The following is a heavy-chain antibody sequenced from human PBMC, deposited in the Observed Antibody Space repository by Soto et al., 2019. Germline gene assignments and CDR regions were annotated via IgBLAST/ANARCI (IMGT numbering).Heavy chain of an antibody. CDR3: ARGGGYSYVQEFDY. V-gene: IGHV3-33*01. CDR1: GFTFSSYG. CDR2: IWYDGSNK. D-gene: IGHD5-18*01. Sequence: QVQLVESGGGVVQPGRSLRLSCAASGFTFSSYGMHWVRQAPGKGLEWVAVIWYDGSNKYYADSVKGRFTISRDNSKNTLYLQMNRLRAEDTAVYYCARGGGYSYVQEFDYWGQGTLVTVSS. J-gene: IGHJ4*02.